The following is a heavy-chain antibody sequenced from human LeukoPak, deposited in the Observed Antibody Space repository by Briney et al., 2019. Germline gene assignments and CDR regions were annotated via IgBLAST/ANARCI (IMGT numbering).Heavy chain of an antibody. CDR3: VRVRSVSSAWRAFDI. J-gene: IGHJ3*02. V-gene: IGHV3-11*06. CDR1: GFTFSDYY. Sequence: GGSLRLSCAASGFTFSDYYMTWIRQAPGKGLEWVTYISGSSTKTNYADSVKGRFTISRDNSKNTLYLQIYSLRAEDTAVYYCVRVRSVSSAWRAFDIWGQGTMVIVS. CDR2: ISGSSTKT. D-gene: IGHD6-19*01.